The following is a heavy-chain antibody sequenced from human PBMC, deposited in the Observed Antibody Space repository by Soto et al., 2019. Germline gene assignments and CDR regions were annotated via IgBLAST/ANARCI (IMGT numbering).Heavy chain of an antibody. D-gene: IGHD6-13*01. V-gene: IGHV4-61*01. CDR1: GDSVSSGSYD. CDR3: ARDPRSSWTFDY. CDR2: IYFTGST. Sequence: PSETLALTCTVSGDSVSSGSYDGSWIQQPPGKGLEWVGYIYFTGSTNYNPSLKSRVTISLDTSKNQFSLELNSVTAADTAVYYCARDPRSSWTFDYWGQGTLVTVSS. J-gene: IGHJ4*02.